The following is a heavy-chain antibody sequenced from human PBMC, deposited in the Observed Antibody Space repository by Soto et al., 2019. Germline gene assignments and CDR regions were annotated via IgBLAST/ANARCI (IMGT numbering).Heavy chain of an antibody. CDR1: GGSISSGGYY. V-gene: IGHV4-31*03. CDR3: ARALKLSSSFRGAAQFDY. J-gene: IGHJ4*02. D-gene: IGHD6-6*01. Sequence: SETLSLTCTVSGGSISSGGYYWSWIRQHPGKGLEWIGYIYYSGSTYYNPSLKSRVTISVDTSKNQFSLKLSSVTAADTAVYYCARALKLSSSFRGAAQFDYWGQGTLVTVSS. CDR2: IYYSGST.